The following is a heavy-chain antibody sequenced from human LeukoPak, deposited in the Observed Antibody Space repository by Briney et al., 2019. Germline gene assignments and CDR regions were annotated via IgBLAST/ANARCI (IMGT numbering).Heavy chain of an antibody. D-gene: IGHD2-2*01. J-gene: IGHJ4*02. CDR1: GFTFSNYA. Sequence: PGGSLRLSCAASGFTFSNYAMSWVRQAPGKGLEWVSAISGSGGSTYYADSVKGRFTISRDNSKNTLYLQMNSLRAEDTAVYYCAKDRPIVVVPAALDYWGQGTLVTVSS. V-gene: IGHV3-23*01. CDR3: AKDRPIVVVPAALDY. CDR2: ISGSGGST.